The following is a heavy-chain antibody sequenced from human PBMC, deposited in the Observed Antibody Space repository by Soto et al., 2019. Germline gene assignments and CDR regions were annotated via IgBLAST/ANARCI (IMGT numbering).Heavy chain of an antibody. CDR1: GGSISSYY. V-gene: IGHV4-59*12. CDR3: ARAPISWGKMKGGMDV. D-gene: IGHD3-16*01. Sequence: SETLSLTCTVSGGSISSYYWSWIRQPPGKGLEWIGYIYYSGSTNYNPSLKSRVTISVDTSKNQFSLKLSSVTAADTAVYYCARAPISWGKMKGGMDVWGKGTTVTVSS. J-gene: IGHJ6*04. CDR2: IYYSGST.